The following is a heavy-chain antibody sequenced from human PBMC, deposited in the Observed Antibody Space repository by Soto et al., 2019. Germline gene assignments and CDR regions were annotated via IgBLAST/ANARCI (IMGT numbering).Heavy chain of an antibody. CDR2: IYVSGTT. D-gene: IGHD4-17*01. V-gene: IGHV4-59*08. Sequence: QVQLQESGPGLLKPSETLSLTCTVSGGSISSYYWSWIRQPRGKGLEWIGYIYVSGTTNYNPSLGRRVTISVDKSKKQFSLKLSSGTAADTGVYDCARRSYGDFDVYYVDYWGQGTLVTVSS. J-gene: IGHJ4*02. CDR1: GGSISSYY. CDR3: ARRSYGDFDVYYVDY.